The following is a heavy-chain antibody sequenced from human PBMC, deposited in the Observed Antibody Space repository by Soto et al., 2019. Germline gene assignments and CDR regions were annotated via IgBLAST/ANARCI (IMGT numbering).Heavy chain of an antibody. CDR3: ARGRVVVQAAVMFNCLDP. CDR1: GAPITWGDCS. J-gene: IGHJ5*02. Sequence: SETLSLTCAISGAPITWGDCSWNWIRQPPGKGLEWIGYIFHGGSTYYNPSLRSRVTISVDRSRTQFSLKMSSVTAADTAVYYCARGRVVVQAAVMFNCLDPWGQGALVTVSS. CDR2: IFHGGST. V-gene: IGHV4-30-2*01. D-gene: IGHD2-2*01.